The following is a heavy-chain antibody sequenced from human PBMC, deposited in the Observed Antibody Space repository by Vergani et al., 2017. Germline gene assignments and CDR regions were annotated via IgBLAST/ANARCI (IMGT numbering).Heavy chain of an antibody. CDR2: ISAYNGNT. CDR1: GFTFSSYG. D-gene: IGHD5-12*01. J-gene: IGHJ4*02. CDR3: ARDGDIVATILDY. V-gene: IGHV1-18*01. Sequence: QVQLVESGGGVVQPGRSLRLSCAASGFTFSSYGISWVRQAPGQGLEWMGWISAYNGNTNYAQKLQGRVTMTTDTSTSTAYMELRSLRSDDTAVYYCARDGDIVATILDYWGQGTLVTVSS.